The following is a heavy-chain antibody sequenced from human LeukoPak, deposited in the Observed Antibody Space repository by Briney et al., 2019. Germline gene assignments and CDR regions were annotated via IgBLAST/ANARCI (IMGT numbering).Heavy chain of an antibody. CDR1: GGSFSGYY. Sequence: SETLSLTCAVYGGSFSGYYWSWIRQPPGKGLEWIGEINHSGSTNYNPSLKSRVTISVDTSKNQFSLKLSSVTAADTAVYYCAREYSSGWYGSWGQGTLVTVSS. V-gene: IGHV4-34*01. CDR2: INHSGST. CDR3: AREYSSGWYGS. J-gene: IGHJ4*02. D-gene: IGHD6-19*01.